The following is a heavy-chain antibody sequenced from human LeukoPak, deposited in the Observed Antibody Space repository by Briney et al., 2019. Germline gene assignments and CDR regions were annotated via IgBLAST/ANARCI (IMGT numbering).Heavy chain of an antibody. CDR2: ISGSGGST. D-gene: IGHD6-19*01. Sequence: GGSLRLSCAASGFTFSSYAMSWVRQAPGKGLEWVSAISGSGGSTYYADSVKGRFTISRDNSKNTLYLQMNSLRAEYTAIYYCAKEGSGWYLYYFDYWGLGTLVTVSS. J-gene: IGHJ4*02. CDR1: GFTFSSYA. CDR3: AKEGSGWYLYYFDY. V-gene: IGHV3-23*01.